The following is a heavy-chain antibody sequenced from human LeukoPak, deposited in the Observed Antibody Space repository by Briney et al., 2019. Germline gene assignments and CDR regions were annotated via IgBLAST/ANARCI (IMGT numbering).Heavy chain of an antibody. D-gene: IGHD3-22*01. Sequence: GGSLRLSCAGSGFTFSSYAMTWVRQAPGKGLEWVSSISGSGGTTYYADSVKGRFTISRDNSKNTLYLQMNSLRAEDTAVYYCAKDLDYYDSSGYLNWGQGTLATVSS. CDR1: GFTFSSYA. CDR3: AKDLDYYDSSGYLN. J-gene: IGHJ4*02. V-gene: IGHV3-23*01. CDR2: ISGSGGTT.